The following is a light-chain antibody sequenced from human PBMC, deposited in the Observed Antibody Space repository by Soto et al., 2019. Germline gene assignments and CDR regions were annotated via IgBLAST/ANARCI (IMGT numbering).Light chain of an antibody. CDR3: SSYTSTNTYI. J-gene: IGLJ1*01. CDR2: EVS. V-gene: IGLV2-18*02. CDR1: SSR. Sequence: QSVLTQPPSGSGFPGQSVTISCTGTSSRVSWYQQPPGTAPKLLIYEVSNRPSGVPDRFSGSKSGNTASLTISGLQAEDEADYYCSSYTSTNTYIFGTGTKVTVL.